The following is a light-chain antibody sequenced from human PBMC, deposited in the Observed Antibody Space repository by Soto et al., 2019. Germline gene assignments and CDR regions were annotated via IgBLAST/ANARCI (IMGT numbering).Light chain of an antibody. CDR3: QQYSYFAT. Sequence: DIQMTQSPSTLSASVGDRVTITCRASQSISSWLTWYQQKAGQAPKLLINKASIVESGVPSRFSGSGSGTEFTLTISSLQPDDSATYYCQQYSYFATFGQGTRVEVK. CDR1: QSISSW. CDR2: KAS. J-gene: IGKJ1*01. V-gene: IGKV1-5*03.